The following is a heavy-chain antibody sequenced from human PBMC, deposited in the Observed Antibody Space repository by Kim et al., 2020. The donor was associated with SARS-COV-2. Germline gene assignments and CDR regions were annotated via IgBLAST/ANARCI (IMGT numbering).Heavy chain of an antibody. D-gene: IGHD4-4*01. Sequence: SETLSLTCTVSGGSISSSSYYWGWIRQPPGKGLEWIGSIYYSGSTYYNPSLMSRVTISVDTSKNQFSLKLSSVTAADTAVYYCARYARQYLDAFDIWGQGTMVTVSS. V-gene: IGHV4-39*01. CDR2: IYYSGST. CDR1: GGSISSSSYY. CDR3: ARYARQYLDAFDI. J-gene: IGHJ3*02.